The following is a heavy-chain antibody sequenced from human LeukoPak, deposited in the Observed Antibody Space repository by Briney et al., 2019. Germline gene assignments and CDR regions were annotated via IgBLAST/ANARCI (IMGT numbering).Heavy chain of an antibody. J-gene: IGHJ3*02. D-gene: IGHD5-12*01. CDR2: ISKDGSNK. CDR3: AKGISGYSGYDDAFDI. V-gene: IGHV3-30*18. CDR1: GFTFSSYG. Sequence: GGSLRLSCAASGFTFSSYGMHWVRQAPGKGLEWVAVISKDGSNKYYGDSDSVKGRFTISRDNSKNTLYLQMNSLRADDTAVYYCAKGISGYSGYDDAFDIWGQGTMVTVSS.